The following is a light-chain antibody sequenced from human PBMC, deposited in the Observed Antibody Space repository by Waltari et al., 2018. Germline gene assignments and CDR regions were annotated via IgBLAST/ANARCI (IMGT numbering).Light chain of an antibody. V-gene: IGLV2-23*02. Sequence: QSALTQPAPVSGSPGQSITISCPGTSSDFGNYNRVSWYQQHPGKAPKLMIYAVSKRPSGVSDRFSGSKSGDMASLTISGLQPEDEAEYFCSSYAGSSKGVFGGGTKVTVL. J-gene: IGLJ2*01. CDR2: AVS. CDR3: SSYAGSSKGV. CDR1: SSDFGNYNR.